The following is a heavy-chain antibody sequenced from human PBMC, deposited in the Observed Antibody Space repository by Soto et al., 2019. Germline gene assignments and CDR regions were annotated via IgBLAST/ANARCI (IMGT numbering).Heavy chain of an antibody. CDR1: GYTFITYG. CDR2: ISSYNGNT. CDR3: ARDRPTSSIRARDYYYAMDV. D-gene: IGHD6-6*01. Sequence: QVQLVQSGAEVKKPGASVKVSCKASGYTFITYGISWVRQAPGQGLEWMGWISSYNGNTNYAQKLQGRVTTTTDTSTTTAYMELRSLRSDDTAVYYGARDRPTSSIRARDYYYAMDVWGQGTTVTVSS. V-gene: IGHV1-18*01. J-gene: IGHJ6*02.